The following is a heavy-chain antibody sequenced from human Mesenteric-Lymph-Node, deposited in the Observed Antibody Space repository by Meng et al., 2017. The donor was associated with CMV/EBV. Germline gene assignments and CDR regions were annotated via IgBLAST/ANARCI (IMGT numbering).Heavy chain of an antibody. CDR1: GDYVSRGRYD. V-gene: IGHV4-61*01. CDR2: ILEGGRT. D-gene: IGHD1-26*01. CDR3: ARGGGGTDY. J-gene: IGHJ4*02. Sequence: LSCTGEGDYVSRGRYDWGGDRQRQGKGREGIGCILEGGRTNDNPSRKSRVTISLDTSKNQFSLRLNSVTAADTAVYYWARGGGGTDYWGQGTLVTVSS.